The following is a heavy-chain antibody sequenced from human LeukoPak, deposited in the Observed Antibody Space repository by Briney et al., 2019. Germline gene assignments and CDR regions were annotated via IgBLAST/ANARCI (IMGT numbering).Heavy chain of an antibody. D-gene: IGHD3-3*01. CDR2: IIPIFGTA. Sequence: SVKVSCKASGGTFTSYAISWVRQAPGQGLEWMGGIIPIFGTANYAQKFQGRVTITTDESTSTAYMELSSLRSEDTAVYYCARSLSIFGVVTTPAPYYYYYYMDVWGKGTTVTVSS. CDR1: GGTFTSYA. V-gene: IGHV1-69*05. J-gene: IGHJ6*03. CDR3: ARSLSIFGVVTTPAPYYYYYYMDV.